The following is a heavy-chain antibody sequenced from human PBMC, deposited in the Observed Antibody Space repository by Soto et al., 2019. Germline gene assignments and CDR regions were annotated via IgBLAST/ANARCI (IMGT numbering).Heavy chain of an antibody. V-gene: IGHV3-23*01. Sequence: GGSLRLSCAASGFTFSSYAMSWVRQAPGKGLEWVSAISGSGGSTYYADSVKGRFTISRDNSKNTLYLQMNSLRAEDTAVYYCAKDGGKDQRTELDAFDIWGQGTMVTVSS. CDR1: GFTFSSYA. D-gene: IGHD2-2*01. CDR3: AKDGGKDQRTELDAFDI. CDR2: ISGSGGST. J-gene: IGHJ3*02.